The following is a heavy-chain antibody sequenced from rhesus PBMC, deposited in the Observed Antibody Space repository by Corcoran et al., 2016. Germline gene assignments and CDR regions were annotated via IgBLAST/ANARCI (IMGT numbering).Heavy chain of an antibody. CDR1: GGSISGYY. V-gene: IGHV4-81*01. J-gene: IGHJ1*01. D-gene: IGHD6-13*01. CDR3: ARGRIYSSWSYFEF. CDR2: IDGKIAGT. Sequence: QLQLQESGPGLVKPSETLSLTCAVSGGSISGYYWSWIRQPPGKGLEWIGNIDGKIAGTNYNPTLKGPVTISKDTSKNQFSLKLSSVTAADTAVYYCARGRIYSSWSYFEFWGQGALVTVSS.